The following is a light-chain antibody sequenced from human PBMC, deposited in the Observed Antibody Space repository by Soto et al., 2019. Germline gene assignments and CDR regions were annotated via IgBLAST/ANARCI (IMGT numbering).Light chain of an antibody. CDR2: SNN. Sequence: QPVLTQPPSVSEAPRQRVTISCSGSSSNIGNNAVNWYQQLPGKAPKLLIYSNNQRPSGVPDRISGTKSGTSASLAIRGLQSDDEADYYCAAWDDSLNGVVFGGGTKLTVL. V-gene: IGLV1-36*01. CDR3: AAWDDSLNGVV. CDR1: SSNIGNNA. J-gene: IGLJ2*01.